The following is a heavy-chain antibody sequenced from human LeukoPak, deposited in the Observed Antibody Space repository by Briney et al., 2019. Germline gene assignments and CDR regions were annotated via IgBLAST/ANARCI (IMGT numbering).Heavy chain of an antibody. J-gene: IGHJ6*02. CDR1: GFTFTTPA. D-gene: IGHD3-3*01. V-gene: IGHV1-58*01. Sequence: ASVKVSCKASGFTFTTPAVQWVRQARGQRLDWIGWLVVGSGNTNYAQKFQERVTITRDMSTSTAYMELSSLRSEDTAVYYCAADRTYYDFWSGSLPYYYGMDVWGQGTTVTVSS. CDR2: LVVGSGNT. CDR3: AADRTYYDFWSGSLPYYYGMDV.